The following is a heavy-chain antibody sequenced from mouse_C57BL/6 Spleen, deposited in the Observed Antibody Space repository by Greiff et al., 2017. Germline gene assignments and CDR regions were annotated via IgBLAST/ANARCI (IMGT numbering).Heavy chain of an antibody. CDR1: GFTFHTYA. CDR3: GRSGNYDYAIDY. D-gene: IGHD2-1*01. V-gene: IGHV10-3*01. CDR2: IRSKSSNYAT. Sequence: EVQLVASGGGFVPPSGSLPLSCAASGFTFHTYALHWVRQAPGKGLEWVARIRSKSSNYATYYADSVKDRFTISRDDSQSMLYLQLNNMKTEDTAMYYLGRSGNYDYAIDYWGQGTSVTVSS. J-gene: IGHJ4*01.